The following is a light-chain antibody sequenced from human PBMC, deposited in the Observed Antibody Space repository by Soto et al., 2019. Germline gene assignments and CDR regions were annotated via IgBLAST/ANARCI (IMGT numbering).Light chain of an antibody. CDR3: QRYGSPSGT. CDR1: QSVSSSY. V-gene: IGKV3-20*01. J-gene: IGKJ1*01. CDR2: GVS. Sequence: EIVLTQSPGTLSLSPGERATLSCRASQSVSSSYLAWYQQKPGQAPRLLIYGVSSRATGIPDRFSGSGSVTDFTLTISRLEPEDFAVYYCQRYGSPSGTFGQGTKVEIK.